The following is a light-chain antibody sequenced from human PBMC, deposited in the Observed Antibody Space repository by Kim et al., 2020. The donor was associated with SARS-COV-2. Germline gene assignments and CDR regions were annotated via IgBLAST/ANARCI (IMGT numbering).Light chain of an antibody. CDR2: WAS. Sequence: DVVMTQSPDSLAVSLGERVTINCKSSQTVLHRSNNKNYLAWYKQNPGQPPKLLIYWASTRQSGVPDRFSGSGSATDFTLTISSLRAEDVAVYYCQQYYSSPLTFGGGTKVDIK. CDR1: QTVLHRSNNKNY. V-gene: IGKV4-1*01. CDR3: QQYYSSPLT. J-gene: IGKJ4*01.